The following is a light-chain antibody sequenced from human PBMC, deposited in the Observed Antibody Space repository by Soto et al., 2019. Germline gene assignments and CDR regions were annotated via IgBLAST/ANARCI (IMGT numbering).Light chain of an antibody. J-gene: IGLJ3*02. CDR1: SSNIGNNY. Sequence: QSVLTQPPSVSAAPGQKVTISCSGSSSNIGNNYVAWYQQLPGTAPKFLIYDNNKRPSGSPDRFSGSKSGTSATLDITGLQTGDEADYYCGTWDTSLNAWVFGGGTKLTVL. CDR2: DNN. V-gene: IGLV1-51*02. CDR3: GTWDTSLNAWV.